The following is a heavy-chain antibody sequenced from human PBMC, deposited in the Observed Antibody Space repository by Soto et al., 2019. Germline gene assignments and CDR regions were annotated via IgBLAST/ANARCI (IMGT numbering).Heavy chain of an antibody. CDR2: ISAYNGNT. V-gene: IGHV1-18*01. CDR3: ARDPGSGSYSRHAFLDY. CDR1: GYTFTSYG. J-gene: IGHJ4*02. D-gene: IGHD1-26*01. Sequence: ASVKVSCKASGYTFTSYGISWVRQAPGQGLEWMGWISAYNGNTNYAQKLQGRVTMTTDTSTSTAYMELRSLRSDDTAVYYCARDPGSGSYSRHAFLDYWGQGTLVTVSS.